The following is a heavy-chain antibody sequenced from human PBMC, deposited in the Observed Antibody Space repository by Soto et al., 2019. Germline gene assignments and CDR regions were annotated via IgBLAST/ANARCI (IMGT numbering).Heavy chain of an antibody. CDR2: IDPSDSQT. CDR1: GYSFAGYW. Sequence: PGESLKISCKGSGYSFAGYWITWVRQKPGKGLEWMGRIDPSDSQTYYSPSFRGHVTISVTKSITTVFLQWSSLRAEDTAVYYCARRDRVAMAGYDGFNIWGQGTMVTVSS. J-gene: IGHJ3*02. V-gene: IGHV5-10-1*01. D-gene: IGHD6-19*01. CDR3: ARRDRVAMAGYDGFNI.